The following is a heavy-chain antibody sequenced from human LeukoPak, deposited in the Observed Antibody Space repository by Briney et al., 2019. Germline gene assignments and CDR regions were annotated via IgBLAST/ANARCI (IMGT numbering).Heavy chain of an antibody. V-gene: IGHV4-59*01. CDR2: IYYSGST. CDR3: ARKAGAGGSDAFDI. Sequence: SETLSLTCTVSGGSISSYYWSWIRQPPGKGLEWIGYIYYSGSTNYNPSLKSRVTISVDTSKNQFSLKLSSVTAADTAVYYCARKAGAGGSDAFDIWGQGTMVTVSS. CDR1: GGSISSYY. J-gene: IGHJ3*02. D-gene: IGHD2-15*01.